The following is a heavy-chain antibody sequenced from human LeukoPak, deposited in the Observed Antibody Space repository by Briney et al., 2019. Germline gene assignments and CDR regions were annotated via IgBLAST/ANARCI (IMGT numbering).Heavy chain of an antibody. V-gene: IGHV3-7*03. J-gene: IGHJ5*02. CDR3: ARVGWELLNLHFDP. CDR2: IKKDGSQK. D-gene: IGHD1-26*01. CDR1: GFTFSDKW. Sequence: GGSLRLSCVGSGFTFSDKWMSWVRQAPGKGPEWVASIKKDGSQKYYVDSVKGRFTISRDNAHNSLYLQMSSLRVEDTAIYSCARVGWELLNLHFDPWGQGTLVTVSS.